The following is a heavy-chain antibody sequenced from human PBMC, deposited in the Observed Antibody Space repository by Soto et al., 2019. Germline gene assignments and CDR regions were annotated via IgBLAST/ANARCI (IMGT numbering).Heavy chain of an antibody. CDR1: GFTFSSYA. Sequence: EVRLLESGGGLVQPGGSLRLSCAASGFTFSSYAMSWVRQAPGKGLEWISAISGSGGSTYYADSVKGRFTISRDNSKNTLYLQMNSLRAEDTAVYYCASLGIAAAGTRDYWGQGTLVTVSS. J-gene: IGHJ4*02. D-gene: IGHD6-13*01. CDR3: ASLGIAAAGTRDY. CDR2: ISGSGGST. V-gene: IGHV3-23*01.